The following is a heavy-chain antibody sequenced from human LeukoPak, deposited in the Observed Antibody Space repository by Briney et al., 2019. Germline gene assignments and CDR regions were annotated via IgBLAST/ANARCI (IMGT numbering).Heavy chain of an antibody. CDR3: AKRRGGSWYFDY. CDR1: GFTFSTYG. J-gene: IGHJ4*02. CDR2: ISDSGAGT. D-gene: IGHD3-10*01. V-gene: IGHV3-23*01. Sequence: GVSLRLSCAASGFTFSTYGMSWVRQAPGKGREWVSAISDSGAGTQYADSVKGRFTISRDNSKNMVYLQMNSLRAEDTAVYYCAKRRGGSWYFDYWGQGTLVTVSS.